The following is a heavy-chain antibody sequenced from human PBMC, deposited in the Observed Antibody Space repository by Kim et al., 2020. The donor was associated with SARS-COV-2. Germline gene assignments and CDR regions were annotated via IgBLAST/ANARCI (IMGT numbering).Heavy chain of an antibody. V-gene: IGHV4-39*01. CDR1: GGSISSSSYY. CDR2: IYYSGST. Sequence: SETLSLTCTVYGGSISSSSYYWGWIRQPPGKGLEWIGSIYYSGSTYYNPSLKSRVTISVDTSKNQFSLKLSSVTAADTAVYYCARLGIGYHFDYWGQGTLVTVSS. D-gene: IGHD1-1*01. CDR3: ARLGIGYHFDY. J-gene: IGHJ4*02.